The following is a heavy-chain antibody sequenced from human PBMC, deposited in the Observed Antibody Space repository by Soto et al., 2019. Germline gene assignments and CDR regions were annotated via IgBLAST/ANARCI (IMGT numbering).Heavy chain of an antibody. V-gene: IGHV1-18*01. CDR1: GYTFTNYG. J-gene: IGHJ5*02. D-gene: IGHD3-10*01. CDR2: INTYNGNT. CDR3: ARGVVSWTYYNQYNWFAP. Sequence: GASVKVSCKASGYTFTNYGISWVRQAPGQGLEWMGWINTYNGNTNHAQKLQGRVTMTTDTSTSTAYMELRSLRSNDTAVYYCARGVVSWTYYNQYNWFAPCGQGSLVTVSS.